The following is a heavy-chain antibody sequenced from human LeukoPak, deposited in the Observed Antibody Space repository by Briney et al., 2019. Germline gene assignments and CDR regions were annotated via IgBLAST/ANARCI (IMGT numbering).Heavy chain of an antibody. Sequence: GGSLRLSCAATGFTFSKYGMYWVRQAPGKGLKWVAFIRDDGRNKYYTDSVKGRFTISRDNSKNTLYLQMNSLRAEDTGVYYCAKDLNYGDLLDYWGQGTLVTVSS. D-gene: IGHD4-17*01. V-gene: IGHV3-30*02. CDR2: IRDDGRNK. J-gene: IGHJ4*02. CDR1: GFTFSKYG. CDR3: AKDLNYGDLLDY.